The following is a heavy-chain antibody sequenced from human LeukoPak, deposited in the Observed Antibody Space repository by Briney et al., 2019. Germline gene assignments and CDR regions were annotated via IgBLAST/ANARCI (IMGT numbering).Heavy chain of an antibody. CDR3: ARGHGIAAYDY. V-gene: IGHV4-34*01. CDR2: INHSGNT. Sequence: SETLSLTCAVYGGPFSGYYWSWIRQPPGKGLEWIGEINHSGNTNYNPSLKSRVTISVDTSKNQFPLKLSSVTAADTAVYYCARGHGIAAYDYWGQGTLVTVSS. D-gene: IGHD6-13*01. CDR1: GGPFSGYY. J-gene: IGHJ4*02.